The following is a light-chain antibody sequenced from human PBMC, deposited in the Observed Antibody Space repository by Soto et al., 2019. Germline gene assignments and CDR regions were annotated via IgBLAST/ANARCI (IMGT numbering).Light chain of an antibody. J-gene: IGKJ1*01. CDR1: QSVLSSSNNEKY. CDR2: WAS. CDR3: QQYYSLPLA. V-gene: IGKV4-1*01. Sequence: DIVMTQSPDSLAVSLGERATINCKSNQSVLSSSNNEKYLAWYQQKPGQPPKLLIYWASNRESGVPDRFSGSGSGTDFTLTISSLQAEDVAVYYCQQYYSLPLAFGQGTKVEIK.